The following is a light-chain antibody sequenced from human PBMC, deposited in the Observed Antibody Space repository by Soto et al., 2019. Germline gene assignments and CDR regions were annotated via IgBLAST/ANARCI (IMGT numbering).Light chain of an antibody. J-gene: IGKJ1*01. CDR2: AAS. CDR3: LQDYNYPPWT. Sequence: AIPMTQSPSSLSASVGDRVTITCRASQGIRKDLGWFQQKPGKAPKLLIYAASSLQSGVPSRFSGSGSGTEFTLTISSLQPEDFATYYCLQDYNYPPWTFGQGTKVEIK. V-gene: IGKV1-6*01. CDR1: QGIRKD.